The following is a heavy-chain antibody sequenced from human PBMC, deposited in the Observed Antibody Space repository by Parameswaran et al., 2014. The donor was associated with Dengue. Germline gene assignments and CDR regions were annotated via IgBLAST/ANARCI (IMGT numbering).Heavy chain of an antibody. CDR3: AREMRDITGTRAPLDY. CDR2: ISSSSSYI. D-gene: IGHD1-7*01. V-gene: IGHV3-21*01. Sequence: WIRQPPGKGLEWVSSISSSSSYIYYADSVKGRFTISRDNAKNSLYLQMNSLRAEDTAVYYCAREMRDITGTRAPLDYWGQGTLVTVSS. J-gene: IGHJ4*02.